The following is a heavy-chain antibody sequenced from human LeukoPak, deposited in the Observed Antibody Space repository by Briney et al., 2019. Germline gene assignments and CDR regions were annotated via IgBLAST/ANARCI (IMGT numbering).Heavy chain of an antibody. J-gene: IGHJ4*02. V-gene: IGHV3-74*01. D-gene: IGHD6-19*01. CDR3: ARGVRIAVAGYIDY. CDR2: INNDGSST. CDR1: GFTFSSYW. Sequence: GGSLKLSCAASGFTFSSYWMHWVRQVPGKGLVWVSRINNDGSSTTYADSVKGRFTISRDNAKNTLYLQMNSLRAEDTAVYYCARGVRIAVAGYIDYWGQGTLVTVSS.